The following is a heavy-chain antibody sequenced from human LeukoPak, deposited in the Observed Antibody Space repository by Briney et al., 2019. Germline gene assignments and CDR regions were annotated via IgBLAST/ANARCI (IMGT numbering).Heavy chain of an antibody. CDR1: GFTFSSYA. D-gene: IGHD3-22*01. CDR3: ASLYDSSGYYSDY. Sequence: GGSLRLSCAASGFTFSSYAMSWVRQAPGKGLEWVSGISWNSGSIGYADSVKGRFTISRDNAKNSLYLQMNSLRAEDTALYYCASLYDSSGYYSDYWGQGTLVTVSS. J-gene: IGHJ4*02. V-gene: IGHV3-9*01. CDR2: ISWNSGSI.